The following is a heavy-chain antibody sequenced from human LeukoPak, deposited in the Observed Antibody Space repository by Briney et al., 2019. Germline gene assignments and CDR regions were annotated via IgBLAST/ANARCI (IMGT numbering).Heavy chain of an antibody. CDR1: GFTLSSYA. V-gene: IGHV4-59*01. Sequence: GSLRLSCAASGFTLSSYAMSWVRQPPGRGLEWIGYIYCSGTTWYNPSLKGRVTISVGTSKSQVSLTLNSVTAADTAVYYCARDFTYGDYYFDYWGQGTLVTVSS. CDR3: ARDFTYGDYYFDY. D-gene: IGHD4-17*01. CDR2: IYCSGTT. J-gene: IGHJ4*02.